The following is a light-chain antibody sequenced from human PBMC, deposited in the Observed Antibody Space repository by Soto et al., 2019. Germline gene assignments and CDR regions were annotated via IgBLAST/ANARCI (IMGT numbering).Light chain of an antibody. Sequence: QSALTQPRSVSGSPGQSVTISCTGTSSDVGGYNSVSWYQQHPGKAPALMIYDVTKRPSGVPDRFSGSKSGNTASLTISGLQAEDEADYDCCSYAGSYSYVLGTGTKVTVL. V-gene: IGLV2-11*01. CDR1: SSDVGGYNS. CDR3: CSYAGSYSYV. CDR2: DVT. J-gene: IGLJ1*01.